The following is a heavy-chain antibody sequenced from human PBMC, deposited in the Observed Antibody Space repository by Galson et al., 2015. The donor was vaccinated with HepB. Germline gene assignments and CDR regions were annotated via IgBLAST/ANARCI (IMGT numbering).Heavy chain of an antibody. CDR1: GDSVSSNSAA. V-gene: IGHV6-1*01. Sequence: CAISGDSVSSNSAAWNWIRHSPSRGLEWLGRTYYRSKWYNDYAVSVRSRITINPDTSKNQFSLQLRSGTPDDTAVYYCARGSGRYAMDVWGQGTTVTVSS. D-gene: IGHD3-10*01. J-gene: IGHJ6*02. CDR2: TYYRSKWYN. CDR3: ARGSGRYAMDV.